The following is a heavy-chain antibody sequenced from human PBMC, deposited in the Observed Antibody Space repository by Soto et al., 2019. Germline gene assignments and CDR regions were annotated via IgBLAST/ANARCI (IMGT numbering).Heavy chain of an antibody. D-gene: IGHD3-10*01. J-gene: IGHJ6*02. Sequence: QVQLVESGGGVVQPGRSLRLSCAASEFTFSNYGMHWVRQAPGKGLEWVAVILNDGSNRYHADSVKDRFTISRDNSKNTVYLQMNSLRAEGTAVYYCARDDEYSGNGMDVWGQGTAVTVS. CDR3: ARDDEYSGNGMDV. CDR1: EFTFSNYG. CDR2: ILNDGSNR. V-gene: IGHV3-33*01.